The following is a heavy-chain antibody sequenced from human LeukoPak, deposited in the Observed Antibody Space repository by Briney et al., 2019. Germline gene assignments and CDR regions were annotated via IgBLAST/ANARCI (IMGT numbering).Heavy chain of an antibody. CDR1: GFTFSSYS. Sequence: PGGSLRLSCAASGFTFSSYSMNWVRQAPGKGLEWVSYISSSSSTIYYADSVKGRFTISRDNAKNSLYLQMNSLRAEDTAVYYCARDYVAAPFDYWGQGTLVTVSS. CDR2: ISSSSSTI. CDR3: ARDYVAAPFDY. D-gene: IGHD6-13*01. V-gene: IGHV3-48*01. J-gene: IGHJ4*02.